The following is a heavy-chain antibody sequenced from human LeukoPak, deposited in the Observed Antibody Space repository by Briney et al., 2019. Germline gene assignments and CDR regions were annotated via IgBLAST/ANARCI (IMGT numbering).Heavy chain of an antibody. V-gene: IGHV4-39*01. Sequence: SETLSLTCTVSGGSISSTSNCWGWIRQPPGKELEWIGSISYSGTTFYNPSLKSRVTISVDTSKNQFSLTLSSVTAADTAVYYCARPIVGATRGFDDWGQGTLVTVSS. CDR2: ISYSGTT. D-gene: IGHD1-26*01. J-gene: IGHJ4*02. CDR1: GGSISSTSNC. CDR3: ARPIVGATRGFDD.